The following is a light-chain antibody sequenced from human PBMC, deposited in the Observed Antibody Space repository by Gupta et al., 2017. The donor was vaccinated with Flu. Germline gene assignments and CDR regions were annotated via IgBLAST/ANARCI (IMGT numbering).Light chain of an antibody. Sequence: GTSGDIGGYNYVSWYQQHPGKAPKLIIYEVSRRPSGVPDRFSASKSGTTASLNVSGLQAEDEADYYCGSYADGRYVFGSGTKVTVL. CDR3: GSYADGRYV. V-gene: IGLV2-8*01. CDR2: EVS. J-gene: IGLJ1*01. CDR1: SGDIGGYNY.